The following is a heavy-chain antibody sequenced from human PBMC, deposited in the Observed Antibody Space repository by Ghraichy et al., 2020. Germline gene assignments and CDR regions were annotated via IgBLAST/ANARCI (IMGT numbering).Heavy chain of an antibody. CDR3: AREIGVALEFDF. J-gene: IGHJ4*02. CDR1: GFTFSSYS. CDR2: ISSSSGNI. V-gene: IGHV3-48*02. Sequence: GESQNISCAASGFTFSSYSMNWVRQAPGKGLEWVSYISSSSGNIYYADSVKGRFTISRDNAKSTLYLQMNSLRDEDTAVYYCAREIGVALEFDFWGQGTLVTVSS. D-gene: IGHD3-3*01.